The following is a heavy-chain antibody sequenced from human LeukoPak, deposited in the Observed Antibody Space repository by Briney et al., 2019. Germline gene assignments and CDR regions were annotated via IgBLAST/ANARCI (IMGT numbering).Heavy chain of an antibody. Sequence: GGSLRLSCAASGFTFSSYAMHWVRQAPGKGLEWVAVISYDGSNKYYADSVKGRFTISRDNSKNTLYLQMNSLRAEDTAVYYCAREPPGYYDSSGYYLDYWSQGTLVTVSS. CDR3: AREPPGYYDSSGYYLDY. D-gene: IGHD3-22*01. V-gene: IGHV3-30*04. CDR2: ISYDGSNK. J-gene: IGHJ4*02. CDR1: GFTFSSYA.